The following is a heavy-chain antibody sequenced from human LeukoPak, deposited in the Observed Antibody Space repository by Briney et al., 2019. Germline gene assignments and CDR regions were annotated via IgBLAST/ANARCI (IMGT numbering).Heavy chain of an antibody. CDR2: IYYSGST. V-gene: IGHV4-59*01. D-gene: IGHD2-8*01. Sequence: SETLSLTCTVSGGSISSYYWSWIRQPPGKGLEWIGYIYYSGSTNYNPSLKSRVTISVDTSENQFSLKLSSVTAADTAVYYCARSLIRSAFDIWGQGTMVTVSS. CDR3: ARSLIRSAFDI. CDR1: GGSISSYY. J-gene: IGHJ3*02.